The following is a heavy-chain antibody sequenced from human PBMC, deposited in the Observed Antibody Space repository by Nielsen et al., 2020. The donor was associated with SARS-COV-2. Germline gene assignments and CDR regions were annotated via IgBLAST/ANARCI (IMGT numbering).Heavy chain of an antibody. D-gene: IGHD5-24*01. J-gene: IGHJ4*02. Sequence: GESLKISCAASGFTFSGSAMHWVRQASGKGLEWVGRIRSKANSYATAYAASVKGRLTISRDDSKNTAYLQMNSLKTEDTAVYYCTRDTRTSRDGYNLFDYWGQGTLVTVSS. CDR3: TRDTRTSRDGYNLFDY. CDR1: GFTFSGSA. CDR2: IRSKANSYAT. V-gene: IGHV3-73*01.